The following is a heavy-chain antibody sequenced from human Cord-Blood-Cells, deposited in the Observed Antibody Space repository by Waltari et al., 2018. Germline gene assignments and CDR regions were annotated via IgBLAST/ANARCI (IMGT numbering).Heavy chain of an antibody. CDR1: GGTFSSYA. CDR3: ARDTQFGYCSSTSCFNWFDP. V-gene: IGHV1-69*09. D-gene: IGHD2-2*01. J-gene: IGHJ5*02. CDR2: IIPILGIA. Sequence: QVQQVQSGADVKKPGSAVKVSCKASGGTFSSYAISWVREAPRQGLEWMGRIIPILGIANYAQKFQGRVTITADKSTSTAYMELSSLRSEDTAVYYCARDTQFGYCSSTSCFNWFDPWGQGTLVTVSS.